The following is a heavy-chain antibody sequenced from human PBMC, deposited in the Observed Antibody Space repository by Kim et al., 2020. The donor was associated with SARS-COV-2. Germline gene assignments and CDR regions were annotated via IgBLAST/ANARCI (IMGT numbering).Heavy chain of an antibody. J-gene: IGHJ4*02. CDR2: IWYDGSNK. CDR1: GFTFSSYG. D-gene: IGHD1-7*01. CDR3: ARDYITGTANYFDY. V-gene: IGHV3-33*01. Sequence: GGSLRLSCAASGFTFSSYGMHWVRQAPGKGLEWVAVIWYDGSNKYYADSVKDRFTISRDNSKNTLYLQMNSLRAEDTAVYYCARDYITGTANYFDYWGQGTLVTVSS.